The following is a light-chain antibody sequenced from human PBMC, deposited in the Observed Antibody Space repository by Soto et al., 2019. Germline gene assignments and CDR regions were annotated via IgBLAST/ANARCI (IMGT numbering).Light chain of an antibody. CDR1: QTISSW. V-gene: IGKV1-5*01. CDR2: DAS. CDR3: QQYNSYPIT. Sequence: DIQMTQSPFTLSASVGDRVTITYRASQTISSWLAWYQQKPVKAPKLLIYDASSLESGVPSRFSGSGSGTEFTLTISSLQPDDFATYYCQQYNSYPITFGQGTRLEIK. J-gene: IGKJ5*01.